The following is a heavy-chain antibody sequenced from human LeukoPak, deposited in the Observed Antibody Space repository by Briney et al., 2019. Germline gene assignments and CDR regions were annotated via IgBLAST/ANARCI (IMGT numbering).Heavy chain of an antibody. Sequence: SETLSLTCTVSGGSISSYYWSWIRQPPGKGLEWIGYIYYSGSTNYNPSLKSRVTISVDTSKNQFSLKLSSVTAADTAVYYCARDTTGSTAALDYWGQGTLVTVSS. CDR2: IYYSGST. CDR1: GGSISSYY. V-gene: IGHV4-59*01. CDR3: ARDTTGSTAALDY. J-gene: IGHJ4*02. D-gene: IGHD6-6*01.